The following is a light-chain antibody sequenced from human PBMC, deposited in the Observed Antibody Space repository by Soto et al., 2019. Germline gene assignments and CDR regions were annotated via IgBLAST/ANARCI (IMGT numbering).Light chain of an antibody. CDR1: QSISSW. Sequence: DIQMTQSPSTLSASVGDRVTITCRASQSISSWLAWYQQKPGKAPKLLIYKASSLESGVPSRFSGSGSGTEFTLTISRLQPDEFATYYCQQYNSYPWTFGQGTKVEIK. J-gene: IGKJ1*01. CDR3: QQYNSYPWT. V-gene: IGKV1-5*03. CDR2: KAS.